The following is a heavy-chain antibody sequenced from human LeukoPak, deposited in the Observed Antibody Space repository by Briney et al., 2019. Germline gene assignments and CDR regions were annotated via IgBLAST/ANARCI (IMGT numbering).Heavy chain of an antibody. Sequence: GGSLRLSCAASGFTFSSYAMNWVRQAPGKGLEWVSGISSSSSYIYYADSVKGRFTISRDNAKNSLYLQMNSLRAEDTAVYYCARDLRYDSSGYYYSYFDYWGQGTLVTVSS. CDR1: GFTFSSYA. CDR3: ARDLRYDSSGYYYSYFDY. CDR2: ISSSSSYI. D-gene: IGHD3-22*01. V-gene: IGHV3-21*01. J-gene: IGHJ4*02.